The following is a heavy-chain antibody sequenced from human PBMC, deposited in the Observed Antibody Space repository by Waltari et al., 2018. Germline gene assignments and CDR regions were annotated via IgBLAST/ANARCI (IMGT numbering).Heavy chain of an antibody. CDR2: INAGGNV. V-gene: IGHV3-53*02. D-gene: IGHD3-3*01. J-gene: IGHJ6*03. Sequence: EVLLLETGGDVIQPGGSLRISCAASGFSVSSHYMSWVRQAPGKGLEWVSVINAGGNVFYADSVEGRFTISRDNSRNTVYLEMNSLRVEDSAVYYCVREDREYFFHMDVWGSGTTVTVSS. CDR3: VREDREYFFHMDV. CDR1: GFSVSSHY.